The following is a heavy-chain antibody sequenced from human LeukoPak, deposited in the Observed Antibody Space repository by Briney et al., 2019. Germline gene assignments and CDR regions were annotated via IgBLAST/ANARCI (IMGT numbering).Heavy chain of an antibody. CDR1: GYTFTSHG. J-gene: IGHJ4*02. V-gene: IGHV1-18*01. D-gene: IGHD3/OR15-3a*01. Sequence: GASVKVSCKTSGYTFTSHGTTWVRQAPGQGLEWVGWISANNGNTNSAQKLQGRLTMTTDTSTSTAFMELRSLRSDGTAVYYCARDDQLYQSGLSNGGQGTLVTVSS. CDR2: ISANNGNT. CDR3: ARDDQLYQSGLSN.